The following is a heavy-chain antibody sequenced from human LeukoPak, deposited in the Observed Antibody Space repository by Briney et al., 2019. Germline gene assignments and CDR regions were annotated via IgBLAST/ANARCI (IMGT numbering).Heavy chain of an antibody. D-gene: IGHD2-15*01. CDR3: ARQQEVTADSFYYAMDV. J-gene: IGHJ6*02. CDR1: GYTFTSHS. V-gene: IGHV1-46*01. CDR2: ISPGDGRI. Sequence: ASVKVSCKASGYTFTSHSVHWVRQAPGQGLEWMGVISPGDGRITYSQKSQGGVTLTSDPSTSTVFMDLRGLRSEDTAVFYCARQQEVTADSFYYAMDVWGQGTTVTVSS.